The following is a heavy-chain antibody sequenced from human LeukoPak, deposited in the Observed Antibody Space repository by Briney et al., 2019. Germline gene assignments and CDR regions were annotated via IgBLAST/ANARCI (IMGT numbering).Heavy chain of an antibody. CDR2: INSDGSIT. Sequence: PGGSLRLSCAASGFTFRSHYIHWVRQAPGKGLVWVLRINSDGSITTYADSVKGRFTISRDNAKNTVYLQMNSLRGEDTGVYYCARDAAGLDYWGQGTLVTVSS. D-gene: IGHD2-15*01. V-gene: IGHV3-74*01. J-gene: IGHJ4*02. CDR3: ARDAAGLDY. CDR1: GFTFRSHY.